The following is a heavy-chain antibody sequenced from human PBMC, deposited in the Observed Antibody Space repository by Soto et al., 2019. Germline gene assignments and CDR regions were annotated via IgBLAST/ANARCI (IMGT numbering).Heavy chain of an antibody. CDR2: IYYSGST. D-gene: IGHD2-21*01. J-gene: IGHJ4*02. CDR1: GGSISSSSYY. V-gene: IGHV4-39*01. Sequence: SETLSLTCTVSGGSISSSSYYWGWIRQPPGKGLEWIGSIYYSGSTYYNPSLKSRVTISVDTSKNRFSLKLSSVTAADTAVYYCARLVRGPSFFDYWGQGTLVTVSS. CDR3: ARLVRGPSFFDY.